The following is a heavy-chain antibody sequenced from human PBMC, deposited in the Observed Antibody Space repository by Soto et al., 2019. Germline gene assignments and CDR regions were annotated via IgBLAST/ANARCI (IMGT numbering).Heavy chain of an antibody. Sequence: EVQLVESGGGLVKPGGSLRLSCAASGFTFSSYSMNWVRQAPGKGLEWVSSISSSSSYIYYADSVKGRFTISRDNAKNSLYLQLNSLRAEDTAVDYCARGERYCSSTSCYGRRHYYYYMDVWGKGTTVTVSS. V-gene: IGHV3-21*01. J-gene: IGHJ6*03. CDR3: ARGERYCSSTSCYGRRHYYYYMDV. CDR1: GFTFSSYS. D-gene: IGHD2-2*01. CDR2: ISSSSSYI.